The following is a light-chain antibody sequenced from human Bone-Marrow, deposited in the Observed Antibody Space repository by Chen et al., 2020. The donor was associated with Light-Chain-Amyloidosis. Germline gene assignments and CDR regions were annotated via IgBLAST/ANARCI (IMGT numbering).Light chain of an antibody. V-gene: IGKV4-1*01. Sequence: DFVMTQSPDSLAVSLGERAPISCHSSQTVLYNSNNRNYSAWYQQKPGLPPKLLFYWASTRESGVPDRFSANGSGTDFTLTISSLQAADVAVYYCQQYYLTPYTFGQGTRLEI. CDR2: WAS. CDR1: QTVLYNSNNRNY. CDR3: QQYYLTPYT. J-gene: IGKJ2*01.